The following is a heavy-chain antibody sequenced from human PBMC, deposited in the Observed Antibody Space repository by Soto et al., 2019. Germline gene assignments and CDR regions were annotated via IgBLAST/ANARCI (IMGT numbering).Heavy chain of an antibody. D-gene: IGHD2-2*03. Sequence: SVKVSCKASGGTFSSYTISWVRQAPGQGLEWMGRIIPILGIANYAQKFQGRVTITADKSTSTAYMELSSLRSEDTAVYYCARQQLDIVVVPAAMGGDAFDIWGQGTMVTVSS. CDR3: ARQQLDIVVVPAAMGGDAFDI. CDR2: IIPILGIA. CDR1: GGTFSSYT. J-gene: IGHJ3*02. V-gene: IGHV1-69*02.